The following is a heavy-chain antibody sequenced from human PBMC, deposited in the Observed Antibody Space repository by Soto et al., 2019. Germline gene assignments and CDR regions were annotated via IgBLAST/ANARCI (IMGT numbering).Heavy chain of an antibody. Sequence: QVQLQESGPGLVKPSQTLSLTCTVSGGSISSGGYYWSWIRQHPGKGLEWIGHIYYSGSTYYNPSLKSRVSISVDTSKNQFSLKLSSVTAADTAVYYCARDHSITFGGVIGYFDYWGQGTLVTVSS. CDR2: IYYSGST. V-gene: IGHV4-31*03. CDR1: GGSISSGGYY. CDR3: ARDHSITFGGVIGYFDY. D-gene: IGHD3-16*02. J-gene: IGHJ4*02.